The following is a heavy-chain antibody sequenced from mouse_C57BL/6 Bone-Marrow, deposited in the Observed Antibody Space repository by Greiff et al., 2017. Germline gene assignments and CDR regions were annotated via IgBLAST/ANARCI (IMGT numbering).Heavy chain of an antibody. V-gene: IGHV1-59*01. J-gene: IGHJ2*01. CDR3: ARGSTGYYFDY. Sequence: QVQLQQPGAELVRPGTSVKLSCKASGYTFPSYWMHWVKQRPGQGLEWIGVIDPSDSYTNYKQKFKGKATLTVDTSSSTAYMQLSSLTSEDSAVYYCARGSTGYYFDYWGQGTTLTVSS. D-gene: IGHD3-2*02. CDR2: IDPSDSYT. CDR1: GYTFPSYW.